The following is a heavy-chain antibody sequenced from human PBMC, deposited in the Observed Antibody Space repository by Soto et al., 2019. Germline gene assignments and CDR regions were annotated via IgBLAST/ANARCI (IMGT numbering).Heavy chain of an antibody. V-gene: IGHV3-23*01. D-gene: IGHD2-8*01. CDR2: ISGSGGST. CDR1: GFTFSSYA. Sequence: PGGSLRLSCAASGFTFSSYAMSWVRQAPGKGLEWVSAISGSGGSTYYADSVKGRFTISRDNSKNTLYLQMNSLRAEDTAVYYCAKDIVLMVYAIPDAFDIWGQGTMVTVPS. J-gene: IGHJ3*02. CDR3: AKDIVLMVYAIPDAFDI.